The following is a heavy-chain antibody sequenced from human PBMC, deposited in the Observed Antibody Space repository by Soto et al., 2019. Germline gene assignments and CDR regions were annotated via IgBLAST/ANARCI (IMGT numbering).Heavy chain of an antibody. V-gene: IGHV3-74*01. CDR1: GFTLRSYR. CDR2: IDGSGSNT. J-gene: IGHJ4*02. D-gene: IGHD1-1*01. CDR3: ARNLNGYGNWDY. Sequence: GGSLRLSCAASGFTLRSYRMHWVRQAPGGGLVWVSRIDGSGSNTFYADSVKGRFTISRDNAKNTLYLQMNNLSPEDTAVYYCARNLNGYGNWDYWGQGNLVTVS.